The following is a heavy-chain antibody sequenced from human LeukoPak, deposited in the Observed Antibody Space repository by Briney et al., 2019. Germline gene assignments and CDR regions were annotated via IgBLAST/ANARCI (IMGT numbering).Heavy chain of an antibody. J-gene: IGHJ3*02. V-gene: IGHV4-59*08. CDR3: ARHSHYYASGRTNDDAFDI. CDR2: IYYSGST. CDR1: GGSISSYY. Sequence: SETLSLTCTVSGGSISSYYWSWIRQPPGKGLEWIGYIYYSGSTNYNPSLKSRVTISVDTSKNQFSLKLSSVTAADSAVYYCARHSHYYASGRTNDDAFDIWGQGTMVTVSS. D-gene: IGHD3-10*01.